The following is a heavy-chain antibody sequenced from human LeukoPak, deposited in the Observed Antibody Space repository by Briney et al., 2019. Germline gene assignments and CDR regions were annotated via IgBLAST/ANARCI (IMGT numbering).Heavy chain of an antibody. CDR1: GFTVSSNH. Sequence: GGSLRLSCAAAGFTVSSNHNHMSWVRQAPGKGLEWVSVIYSGGTIFYADSVKGRFTISRDNSKNTVYLEMNSLRAEDTAVYYCARDGENHYYDYWGQGTLVTVST. D-gene: IGHD7-27*01. CDR3: ARDGENHYYDY. J-gene: IGHJ4*02. V-gene: IGHV3-66*01. CDR2: IYSGGTI.